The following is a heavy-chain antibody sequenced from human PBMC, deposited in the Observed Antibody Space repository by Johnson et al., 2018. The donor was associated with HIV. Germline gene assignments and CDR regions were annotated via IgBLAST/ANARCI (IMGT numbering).Heavy chain of an antibody. J-gene: IGHJ3*02. V-gene: IGHV3-30-3*01. CDR3: ARDTYYYDTSGYLTRPRAFDI. D-gene: IGHD3-22*01. Sequence: QVQLVESGGGLVQPGGSLRLSCAASGFTFSSYAMHWVRQAPGKGLEWVAVISYDGSNKYYADSVKGRFTISRDNARNFLYLQMNSLRAEDTALYYCARDTYYYDTSGYLTRPRAFDIWGQGTMVTVYS. CDR1: GFTFSSYA. CDR2: ISYDGSNK.